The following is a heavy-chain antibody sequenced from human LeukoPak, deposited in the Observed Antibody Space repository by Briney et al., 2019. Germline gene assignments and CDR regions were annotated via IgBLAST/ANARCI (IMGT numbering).Heavy chain of an antibody. CDR2: ISSSSSTI. Sequence: PGGSLRLSCAASGFTFSSYSMNWVRQAPGKGLEWVSYISSSSSTIYHADSVKGRFTISRDNAKNSLYLQMNSLRAEDTAVYYCARGGYCSGGSCSYYYYGMDVWGQGTTVTVSS. V-gene: IGHV3-48*04. J-gene: IGHJ6*02. D-gene: IGHD2-15*01. CDR1: GFTFSSYS. CDR3: ARGGYCSGGSCSYYYYGMDV.